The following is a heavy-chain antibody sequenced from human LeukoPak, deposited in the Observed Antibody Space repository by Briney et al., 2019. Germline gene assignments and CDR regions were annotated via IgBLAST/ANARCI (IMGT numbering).Heavy chain of an antibody. CDR1: GFTFSSYA. V-gene: IGHV3-30*04. Sequence: PGGSLRLSCAASGFTFSSYAMRWVRQAPGKGLEWVAVISYDGSNKYYADSVKGRFTISRDNSKNTLYLQMNSLRADDTAVYYCARQRGALDAFDIWGQGTTVTVSS. D-gene: IGHD1-26*01. CDR3: ARQRGALDAFDI. J-gene: IGHJ3*02. CDR2: ISYDGSNK.